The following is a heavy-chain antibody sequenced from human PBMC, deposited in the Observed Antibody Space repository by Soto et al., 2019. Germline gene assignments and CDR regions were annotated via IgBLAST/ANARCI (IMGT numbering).Heavy chain of an antibody. D-gene: IGHD3-16*02. CDR1: GFTFSSYG. J-gene: IGHJ4*02. CDR2: IWYDGSNK. Sequence: QVQLVESGGGVVQPGRSLRLSCAASGFTFSSYGMHWVRQAPGKGLEWVAVIWYDGSNKYYADSVKGRFTISRDNSKNTLYLQMSSLRAEDTAVYYCARDLRVRLRLGELSPGFDYWGQGTLVTVSS. CDR3: ARDLRVRLRLGELSPGFDY. V-gene: IGHV3-33*01.